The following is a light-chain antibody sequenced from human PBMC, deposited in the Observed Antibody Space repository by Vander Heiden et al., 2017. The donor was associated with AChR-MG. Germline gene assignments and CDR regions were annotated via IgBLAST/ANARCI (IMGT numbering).Light chain of an antibody. V-gene: IGLV1-51*01. Sequence: QSVLTQPPSVSAAPGQKVTISCSGSSSNIGNNYVSWYQQLPGTAHKLLIYDNNKRPSGIPDRFSGSKSGTSATLGITGLQTGDEADYYCGTWDSSLSAVFGGGTKLTVL. CDR1: SSNIGNNY. J-gene: IGLJ3*02. CDR3: GTWDSSLSAV. CDR2: DNN.